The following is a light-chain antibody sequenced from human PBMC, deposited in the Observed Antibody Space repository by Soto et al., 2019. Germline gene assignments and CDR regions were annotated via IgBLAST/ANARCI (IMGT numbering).Light chain of an antibody. CDR1: SSNIGNNY. V-gene: IGLV1-51*02. J-gene: IGLJ3*02. CDR3: GTWDSSLSAGV. Sequence: QSVLTQPPSVSAAPGQKVNISCSGSSSNIGNNYVSWYQQLPGTAPKLLIYENNKRPSGIPDRFSGSKSGTSATLGITGLQTGDEADYYCGTWDSSLSAGVFGGGTKLTV. CDR2: ENN.